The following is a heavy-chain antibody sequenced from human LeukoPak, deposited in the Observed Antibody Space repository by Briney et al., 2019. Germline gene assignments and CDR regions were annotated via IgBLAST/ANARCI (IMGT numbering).Heavy chain of an antibody. V-gene: IGHV3-64*01. CDR2: ISSNGGST. CDR3: ARGRYYGMDV. CDR1: GFTFSSYA. J-gene: IGHJ6*02. Sequence: GGSLRLSCAASGFTFSSYAMHWVRQAPGKGLEYVSAISSNGGSTYYANSVKGRFTISRDNSKNTLYLQMGSLRAEDMAVYYCARGRYYGMDVWGQGTTVTVSS.